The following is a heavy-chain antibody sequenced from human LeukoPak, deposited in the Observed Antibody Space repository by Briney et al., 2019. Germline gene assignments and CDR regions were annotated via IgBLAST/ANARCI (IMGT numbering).Heavy chain of an antibody. V-gene: IGHV4-61*01. CDR2: IYYSGST. CDR3: ARDKDAFDI. J-gene: IGHJ3*02. Sequence: SETLSLTCTVSGGSVSSGSYYWNWIRQRPGKGLEWIGYIYYSGSTNYNLSLKSRVTISVDTSKNQFSLKLSSVTAADTAVYYCARDKDAFDIWGQGTMVTVSS. CDR1: GGSVSSGSYY.